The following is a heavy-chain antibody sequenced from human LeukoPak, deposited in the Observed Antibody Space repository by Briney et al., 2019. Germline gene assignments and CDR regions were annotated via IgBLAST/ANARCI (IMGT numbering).Heavy chain of an antibody. V-gene: IGHV4-30-2*01. CDR3: ARVRGYYGTTDY. D-gene: IGHD3-10*01. Sequence: SETLSLTCAVSGGSISSGGYSWSWIRQPPGKGLEWIGYIYHSGSTYYNPSPKSRVTISLDRSKNQFSLNLSSVTAADTAVYYCARVRGYYGTTDYWGQGTLVTVSS. CDR2: IYHSGST. J-gene: IGHJ4*02. CDR1: GGSISSGGYS.